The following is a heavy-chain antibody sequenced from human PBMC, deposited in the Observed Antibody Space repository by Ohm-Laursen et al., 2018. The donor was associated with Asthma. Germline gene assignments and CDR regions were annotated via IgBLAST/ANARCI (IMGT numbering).Heavy chain of an antibody. V-gene: IGHV2-70*04. CDR3: ARSTHNWFDP. CDR2: IDWDDAK. CDR1: GFSLTTNGMR. Sequence: PTQTLTLTCTFSGFSLTTNGMRVSWIRQPPGKALEWLARIDWDDAKIYSTSLKTRLNISKDTSKNQVVLTMTNVDPVDTATYYCARSTHNWFDPWGQGTLVTVSS. J-gene: IGHJ5*02.